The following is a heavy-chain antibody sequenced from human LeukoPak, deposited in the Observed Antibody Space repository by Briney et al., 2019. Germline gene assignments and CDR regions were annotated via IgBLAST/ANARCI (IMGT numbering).Heavy chain of an antibody. V-gene: IGHV1-18*04. D-gene: IGHD3-10*01. CDR3: ARDPYYYGSGSRRVDAQFDY. CDR2: ISAYYGNT. Sequence: ASVTVSCTASGCTFTSYGLSWVRQAPGQGREGMGWISAYYGNTNYAQKLQGRVTMTTDTSTSTAYMELRSLRSDDTAVYYCARDPYYYGSGSRRVDAQFDYWGEGTLVTVSS. J-gene: IGHJ4*02. CDR1: GCTFTSYG.